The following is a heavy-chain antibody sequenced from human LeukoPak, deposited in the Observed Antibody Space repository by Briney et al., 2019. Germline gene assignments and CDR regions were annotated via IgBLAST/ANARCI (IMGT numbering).Heavy chain of an antibody. J-gene: IGHJ5*02. Sequence: GGSLRLSCAASGFTFSSYAMSWLHQPPGKGLEWVSAISGSGGSTYYADSVKGRFTISRDNSKNKLYLQMNSLRAQDTAVYYCAKGGIYSSSSAHARKFDPWGQGTLVTVSS. D-gene: IGHD6-6*01. CDR2: ISGSGGST. V-gene: IGHV3-23*01. CDR3: AKGGIYSSSSAHARKFDP. CDR1: GFTFSSYA.